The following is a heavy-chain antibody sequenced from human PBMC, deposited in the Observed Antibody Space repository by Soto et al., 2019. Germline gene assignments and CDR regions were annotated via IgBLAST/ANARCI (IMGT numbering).Heavy chain of an antibody. CDR2: IYWDDDK. J-gene: IGHJ4*02. V-gene: IGHV2-5*02. CDR1: GFSLTTSGVG. CDR3: AHRVLRAVFGLVTTTAIYFDF. Sequence: QITLNESGPPVVKPTETLTLTCTFSGFSLTTSGVGVGWVRQSPGKAPEWLAFIYWDDDKRYSTSLKSRLTIPKDTSKNPVVLTMANVDPADTATYYCAHRVLRAVFGLVTTTAIYFDFWGQGTPVVVSS. D-gene: IGHD3-3*01.